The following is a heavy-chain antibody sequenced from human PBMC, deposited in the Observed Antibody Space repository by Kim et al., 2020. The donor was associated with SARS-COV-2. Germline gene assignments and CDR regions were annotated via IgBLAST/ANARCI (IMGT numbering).Heavy chain of an antibody. CDR1: GFTFSDHY. CDR2: ISSSGSST. CDR3: ARGGNSGYVAILFDS. D-gene: IGHD5-12*01. J-gene: IGHJ4*02. V-gene: IGHV3-11*05. Sequence: GGSLRLSCAASGFTFSDHYMSWIRQAPGKGLEWISYISSSGSSTNYADSVRGRFTISRDNAKNLLYLQMSSLRAEDTAVYFCARGGNSGYVAILFDSWGQGALVTVSS.